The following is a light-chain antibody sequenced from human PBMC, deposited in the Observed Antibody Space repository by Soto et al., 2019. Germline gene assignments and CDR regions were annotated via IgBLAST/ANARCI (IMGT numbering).Light chain of an antibody. CDR3: SSYTVSSTLGVV. Sequence: QSALTQPASVSGSPGQSITISCTGTSSDVGDYKYVSWYQQHPGKAPKLMIYDVSNRPSGVSNRFSGSKSGNTASLTISGLQAEDEADYYCSSYTVSSTLGVVFGGGTKVTVL. J-gene: IGLJ2*01. CDR2: DVS. CDR1: SSDVGDYKY. V-gene: IGLV2-14*01.